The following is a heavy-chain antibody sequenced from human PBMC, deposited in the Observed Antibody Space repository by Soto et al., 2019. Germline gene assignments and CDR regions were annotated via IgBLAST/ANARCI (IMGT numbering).Heavy chain of an antibody. J-gene: IGHJ4*02. CDR2: IYPSDSDT. V-gene: IGHV5-51*01. CDR1: GYSFATYW. CDR3: ARRPGNSSSY. Sequence: GESLKISCKGSGYSFATYWIAWVRQMPGKGLEWMGIIYPSDSDTRYSPSFRGQITISADKSIDTAYLHWSSLKASDTAMYYCARRPGNSSSYWGQGTLVTVSS. D-gene: IGHD2-2*01.